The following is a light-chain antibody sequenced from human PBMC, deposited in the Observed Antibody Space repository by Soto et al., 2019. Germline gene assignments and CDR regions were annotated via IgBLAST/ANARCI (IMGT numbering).Light chain of an antibody. CDR2: AAS. CDR3: QQSYSTPRT. J-gene: IGKJ1*01. CDR1: QSISSY. V-gene: IGKV1-39*01. Sequence: DVPLTQSPSSLSASVSDRVTITCRASQSISSYLNWYQQKPGKAPKLLIYAASSLQSGVPSRFSGSGSGTDFTLTISSLQPEDFATYYCQQSYSTPRTVGQGTKVDIK.